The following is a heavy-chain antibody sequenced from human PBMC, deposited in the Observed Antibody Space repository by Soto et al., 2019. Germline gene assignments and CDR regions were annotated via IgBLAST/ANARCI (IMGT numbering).Heavy chain of an antibody. CDR1: GFGFSVYS. V-gene: IGHV3-48*02. J-gene: IGHJ4*02. CDR2: INGRDGAI. D-gene: IGHD3-3*02. Sequence: SGGSLRLSCAASGFGFSVYSMNWVRQAPGKGLEWVSYINGRDGAINYVDSVKGRFTISIDIAKNSLYLQMNSLRDEDTAVYFCARDHLWAFDYWGQGVLVTVSS. CDR3: ARDHLWAFDY.